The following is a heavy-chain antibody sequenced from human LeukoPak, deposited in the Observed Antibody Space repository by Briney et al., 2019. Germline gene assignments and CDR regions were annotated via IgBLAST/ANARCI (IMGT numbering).Heavy chain of an antibody. J-gene: IGHJ5*02. Sequence: PGRSLRLSCAASGFTFDDYAMHWVRQAPGKGLEWVSGISWNSGSIGYADSVKGRFTISRDNAKNSLYLQMNSLRAEDTALYYCAKGRDKYQLLSKNWFDPWGQGTLVTVFS. CDR2: ISWNSGSI. CDR1: GFTFDDYA. D-gene: IGHD2-2*01. CDR3: AKGRDKYQLLSKNWFDP. V-gene: IGHV3-9*01.